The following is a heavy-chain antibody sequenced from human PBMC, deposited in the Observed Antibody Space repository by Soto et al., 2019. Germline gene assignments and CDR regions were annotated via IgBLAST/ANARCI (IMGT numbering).Heavy chain of an antibody. V-gene: IGHV2-5*01. Sequence: QITLKESGPTLVKPTQTLTLTCTFSGFSLSTSGVGVGWIRQPPVKALEWLALIYWNDDKRYSPSLKSRLTITKDTSKNQVVLTMTNMDPVDTATYYCAHRPSGWYLFDYWGQGTLVTVSS. CDR3: AHRPSGWYLFDY. CDR1: GFSLSTSGVG. J-gene: IGHJ4*02. CDR2: IYWNDDK. D-gene: IGHD6-19*01.